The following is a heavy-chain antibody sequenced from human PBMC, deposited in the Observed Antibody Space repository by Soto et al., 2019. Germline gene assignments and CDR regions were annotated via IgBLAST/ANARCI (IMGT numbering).Heavy chain of an antibody. V-gene: IGHV1-69*02. CDR1: GCTISIYT. CDR3: ARSLHAVSMYSSGPNDY. J-gene: IGHJ4*02. D-gene: IGHD6-19*01. CDR2: IIPILGIA. Sequence: SVKVSCKASGCTISIYTISWVRQAPGKGLEWMGRIIPILGIANYAQKFQGRVTITADKSTSTAYMELSSLRSEDTAVYYCARSLHAVSMYSSGPNDYWGQGTLVTVSS.